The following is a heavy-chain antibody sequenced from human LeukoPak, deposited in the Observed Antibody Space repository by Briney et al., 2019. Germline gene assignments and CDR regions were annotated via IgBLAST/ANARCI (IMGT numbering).Heavy chain of an antibody. D-gene: IGHD1-14*01. J-gene: IGHJ6*02. Sequence: GGSLRLSCAASGYIFSSYAMSWVRQAPGKGLEWVSAISGGGDSTYYADSVKGRFTISRDNSKNTLYLQMNSLRAEDTAVYYCATPDGFHYYYSGMDVWGQGTTVTVSS. CDR3: ATPDGFHYYYSGMDV. CDR1: GYIFSSYA. CDR2: ISGGGDST. V-gene: IGHV3-23*01.